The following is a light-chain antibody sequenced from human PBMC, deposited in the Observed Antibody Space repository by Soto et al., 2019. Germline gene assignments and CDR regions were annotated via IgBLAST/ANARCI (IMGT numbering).Light chain of an antibody. CDR1: QSISNW. V-gene: IGKV1-5*03. CDR3: QQYNSYPLT. CDR2: KAS. Sequence: DIQMTQSPSTLSASVGDRVTITCRASQSISNWLAWYQQKPGKAPKLLIYKASSLESGVPSRFSGSGSGTEFTLTISSLQTDDFATHYCQQYNSYPLTLGGGTKVDIK. J-gene: IGKJ4*01.